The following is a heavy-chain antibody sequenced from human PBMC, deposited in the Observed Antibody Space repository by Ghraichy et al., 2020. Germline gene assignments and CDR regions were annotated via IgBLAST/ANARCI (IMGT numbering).Heavy chain of an antibody. J-gene: IGHJ3*02. CDR3: ARDLKAYCGGDCYSFGEDAFDI. D-gene: IGHD2-21*02. Sequence: GGSLRLSCAASGFTFSSYGMHWVRQAPGKGLEWVAVIWYDGSNKYYADSVKGRFTISRDNSKNTLYLQMNSLRAEDTAVYYCARDLKAYCGGDCYSFGEDAFDIWGQGTMVTVSS. CDR1: GFTFSSYG. V-gene: IGHV3-33*01. CDR2: IWYDGSNK.